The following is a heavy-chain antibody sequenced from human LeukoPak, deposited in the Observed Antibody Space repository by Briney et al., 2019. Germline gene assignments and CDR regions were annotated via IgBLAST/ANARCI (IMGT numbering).Heavy chain of an antibody. J-gene: IGHJ6*02. Sequence: PGRSLRLSCAASGFTFSSYAMHWVRQAPGKGLEWVAVISYDGSNKYYADSVKGRFTISRDNSKNTLYLQMNSLRAEDTAVYYCVKYGMDVWGQGTTVTVSS. V-gene: IGHV3-30-3*02. CDR2: ISYDGSNK. CDR1: GFTFSSYA. CDR3: VKYGMDV.